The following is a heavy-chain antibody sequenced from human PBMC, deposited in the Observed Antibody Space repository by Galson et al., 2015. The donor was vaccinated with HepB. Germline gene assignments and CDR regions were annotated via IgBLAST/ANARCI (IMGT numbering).Heavy chain of an antibody. CDR2: ISSNGGST. CDR3: VKCCSGGSCPLGGMDV. J-gene: IGHJ6*02. V-gene: IGHV3-64D*06. Sequence: SLRLSCAASGFTFSSYAMHWVRQAPGKGLEYVSAISSNGGSTYYADSVKGRFTISRDNSKNTLYLQMSGLRAEDTAVYYCVKCCSGGSCPLGGMDVWGQGTTVTVSS. CDR1: GFTFSSYA. D-gene: IGHD2-15*01.